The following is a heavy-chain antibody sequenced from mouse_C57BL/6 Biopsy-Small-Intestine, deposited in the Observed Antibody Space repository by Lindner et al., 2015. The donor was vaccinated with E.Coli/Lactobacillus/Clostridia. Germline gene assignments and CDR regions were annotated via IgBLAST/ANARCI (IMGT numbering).Heavy chain of an antibody. V-gene: IGHV1-84*02. CDR1: GYAFTGYY. D-gene: IGHD2-4*01. J-gene: IGHJ3*01. Sequence: VQLQESGPELMKPGASVKISCKASGYAFTGYYINWVKQSPGQGLEWIGWIYPGSGNTNYNEKFKDKAALTVDTSSSTAYMQLSSLTSEDTAIYYCARGYDYGAAYWGQGTLVTVSA. CDR2: IYPGSGNT. CDR3: ARGYDYGAAY.